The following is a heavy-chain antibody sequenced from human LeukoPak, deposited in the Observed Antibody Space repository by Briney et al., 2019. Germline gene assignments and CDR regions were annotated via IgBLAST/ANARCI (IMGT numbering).Heavy chain of an antibody. CDR3: ARVRGYYDFCSGPNYYFDY. Sequence: PSETLSLTCTVSGGSVSSGSYYWSWIRQPPGTGLEWIGYIYYSGSTNYNPSLKSRVTISVDTSKNQFSLKLSSVTAADTAVYYCARVRGYYDFCSGPNYYFDYWGQGTLVTVSS. V-gene: IGHV4-61*01. D-gene: IGHD3-3*01. J-gene: IGHJ4*02. CDR2: IYYSGST. CDR1: GGSVSSGSYY.